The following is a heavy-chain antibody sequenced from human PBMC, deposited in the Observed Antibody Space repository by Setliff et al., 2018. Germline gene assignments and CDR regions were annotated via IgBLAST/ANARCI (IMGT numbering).Heavy chain of an antibody. CDR1: GYNLDDFG. D-gene: IGHD3-22*01. J-gene: IGHJ3*02. CDR3: ARVVAHTHFYDRSDYYFDGLDI. CDR2: IRPYIGHT. Sequence: GASVKVSCKASGYNLDDFGINWLRQAPGQGLEWMGWIRPYIGHTIYAQKFQGRVTMTTDALTSTAYMELTSLRHDDTAVYYCARVVAHTHFYDRSDYYFDGLDIWGQGAKVTVSS. V-gene: IGHV1-18*01.